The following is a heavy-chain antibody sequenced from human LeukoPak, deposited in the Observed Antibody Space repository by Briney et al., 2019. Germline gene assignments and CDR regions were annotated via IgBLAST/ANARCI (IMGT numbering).Heavy chain of an antibody. CDR1: SGSVISSSYH. V-gene: IGHV4-39*07. Sequence: PSETLSLTCTVSSGSVISSSYHWGWIRQPPGKGLEWVGTIYGNGRTYYNPSLKSRVTISVDRSKNQFSLKLSSVTAADTAVYYCARASSGWSVNFGMDVWGQGTTVTVSS. CDR3: ARASSGWSVNFGMDV. J-gene: IGHJ6*02. CDR2: IYGNGRT. D-gene: IGHD6-19*01.